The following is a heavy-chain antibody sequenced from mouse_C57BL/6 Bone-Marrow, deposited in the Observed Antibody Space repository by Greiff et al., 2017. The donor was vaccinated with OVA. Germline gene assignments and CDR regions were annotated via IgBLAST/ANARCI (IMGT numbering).Heavy chain of an antibody. CDR1: GYTFTSYW. CDR3: ARSRYDGYDY. V-gene: IGHV1-64*01. CDR2: IHPNSGST. D-gene: IGHD2-3*01. Sequence: QVQLQQPGAELVKPGASVKLSCKASGYTFTSYWMHWVKQRPGQGLEWIGMIHPNSGSTNYNEKFKSKATLTVDKSSSTAYMPLSSLTSEDSAVYYCARSRYDGYDYWGQGTTLTVSS. J-gene: IGHJ2*01.